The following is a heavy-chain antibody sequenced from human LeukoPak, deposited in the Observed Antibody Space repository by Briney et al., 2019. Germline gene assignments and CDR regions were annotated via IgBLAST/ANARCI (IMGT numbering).Heavy chain of an antibody. CDR1: GGTFSSYA. CDR3: ARDLGITISHAFDI. V-gene: IGHV1-69*13. CDR2: IIPIFGTA. Sequence: GASVKVSCKASGGTFSSYAISWVRQAPGQGLEWMGGIIPIFGTANYAQKFQGRVTITADESTSTAYMELSSLRSVDTAVYYCARDLGITISHAFDIWGQGTMVTVSS. D-gene: IGHD3-9*01. J-gene: IGHJ3*02.